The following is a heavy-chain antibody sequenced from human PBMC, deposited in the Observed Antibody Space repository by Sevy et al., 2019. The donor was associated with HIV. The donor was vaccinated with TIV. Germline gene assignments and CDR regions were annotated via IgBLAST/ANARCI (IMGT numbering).Heavy chain of an antibody. V-gene: IGHV4-59*01. Sequence: SETLSLTCTVSGDSIDSNYWNWIRQPPGKGLEWIGYLYYSGVTNYNPSLKSRVTISVATYKNQFSLKLRSVTAADTAVHYGARAPTAPNGMDFWGQGTTVTVSS. CDR3: ARAPTAPNGMDF. CDR1: GDSIDSNY. D-gene: IGHD1-1*01. J-gene: IGHJ6*02. CDR2: LYYSGVT.